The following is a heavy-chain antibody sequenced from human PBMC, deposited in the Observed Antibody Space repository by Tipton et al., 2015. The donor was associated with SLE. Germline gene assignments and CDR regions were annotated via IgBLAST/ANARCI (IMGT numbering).Heavy chain of an antibody. D-gene: IGHD6-19*01. V-gene: IGHV3-74*01. CDR1: GFTFNNYW. CDR2: INTDGSGT. Sequence: SLRLSCAASGFTFNNYWMHWVRQVPGKGLVWVSRINTDGSGTTYADSVKGRFTISRDNAKNTLYLQMNSLRAEDTAVYYCARDLGLEQWPEVWFDSWGQGTLVTVSS. CDR3: ARDLGLEQWPEVWFDS. J-gene: IGHJ5*01.